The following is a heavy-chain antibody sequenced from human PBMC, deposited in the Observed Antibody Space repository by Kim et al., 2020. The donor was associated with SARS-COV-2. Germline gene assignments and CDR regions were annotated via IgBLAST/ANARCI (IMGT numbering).Heavy chain of an antibody. CDR1: GFTFSSYW. J-gene: IGHJ6*02. CDR2: INSDGSST. V-gene: IGHV3-74*01. CDR3: ARATIFGVGGYYYYGMDV. D-gene: IGHD3-3*01. Sequence: GGSLRLSCAASGFTFSSYWMHWVRQAPGKGLVWVSRINSDGSSTSYADSVKGRFTISRDNAKNTLYLQMNSLRAEDTAVYYCARATIFGVGGYYYYGMDVWGQGTTVTVSS.